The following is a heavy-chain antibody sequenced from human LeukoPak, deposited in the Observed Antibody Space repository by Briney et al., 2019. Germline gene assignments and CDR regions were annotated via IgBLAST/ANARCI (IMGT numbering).Heavy chain of an antibody. Sequence: GGSLRLSCAASGFTFSSYEMNWVRQGPGKGLEWVSYISSSSTTIYYADSVQGRFTISRDNAKNSLYLQMSALRDEDTAVYYCVRDAWPFGTYWGQRTLVTVS. D-gene: IGHD1-1*01. J-gene: IGHJ4*02. CDR2: ISSSSTTI. V-gene: IGHV3-48*03. CDR1: GFTFSSYE. CDR3: VRDAWPFGTY.